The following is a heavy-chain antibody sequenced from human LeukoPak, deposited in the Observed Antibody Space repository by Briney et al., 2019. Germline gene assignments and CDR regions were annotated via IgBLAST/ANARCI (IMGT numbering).Heavy chain of an antibody. CDR3: ARVSVRGVLPPYFDY. CDR2: ISSLSGTI. J-gene: IGHJ4*02. D-gene: IGHD3-10*01. Sequence: GGSLRLSCAASGFNFRSYSMNWVRQAPGKGLEWVSYISSLSGTIYYADSVKGRFIISRDNAKSSLYLQMNSLRAEDTAVYYCARVSVRGVLPPYFDYWGQGTLVTVSS. CDR1: GFNFRSYS. V-gene: IGHV3-48*01.